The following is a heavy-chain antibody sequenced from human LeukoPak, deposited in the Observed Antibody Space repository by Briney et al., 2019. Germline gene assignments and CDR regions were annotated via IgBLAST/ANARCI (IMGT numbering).Heavy chain of an antibody. CDR1: GFPFNTYV. V-gene: IGHV3-23*01. CDR2: INGGGSNT. CDR3: AKSVVVITFRFDD. J-gene: IGHJ4*02. Sequence: GGSLRLSCAASGFPFNTYVMSWVRQAPGKGLEWVSAINGGGSNTYYADSVKGRPTISRDNSKNMVYLQMNNLRADDTAAYYCAKSVVVITFRFDDWGQGALVTVSS. D-gene: IGHD2-15*01.